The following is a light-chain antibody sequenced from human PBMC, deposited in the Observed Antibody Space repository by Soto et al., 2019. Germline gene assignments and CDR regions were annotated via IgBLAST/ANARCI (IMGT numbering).Light chain of an antibody. J-gene: IGKJ5*01. CDR2: LGS. Sequence: DVVLTQSPLSLPVTPGEPASISCRSNQSLLHRNGYNYLDWYLQKPGQSPQLLIYLGSNRASGVPDKFSGSGSGTDSTLKISRVEAEDVGVYYCMQGLQTPQITFGQGTRLEIK. CDR1: QSLLHRNGYNY. V-gene: IGKV2-28*01. CDR3: MQGLQTPQIT.